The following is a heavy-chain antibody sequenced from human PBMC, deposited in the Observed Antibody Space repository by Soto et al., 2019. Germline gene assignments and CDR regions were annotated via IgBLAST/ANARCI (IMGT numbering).Heavy chain of an antibody. V-gene: IGHV1-18*01. CDR2: INVYNGNK. J-gene: IGHJ5*02. CDR3: ARDSAVGWFDP. Sequence: QVQLVQSGAEVKKPGASVKVSCKTYGYTFRSSSISWVRLARGQGLEWMGWINVYNGNKKYAQNLQGRVTMTTDTSTSTAYMELRSLRSDDTAVYYCARDSAVGWFDPWGQGTLVTVSS. D-gene: IGHD2-2*01. CDR1: GYTFRSSS.